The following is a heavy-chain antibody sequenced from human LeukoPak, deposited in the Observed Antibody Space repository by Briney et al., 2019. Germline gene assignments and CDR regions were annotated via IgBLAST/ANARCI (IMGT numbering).Heavy chain of an antibody. CDR3: ARPTKEGSSWYWWFDP. CDR2: INNDGSST. Sequence: TGGSLRLSCAASEFTFSSYWMHWVRQAPGKGLVWVSRINNDGSSTSYADSVKGRFTISRDNAKNTLYLQMNSLRAEDTAVYYCARPTKEGSSWYWWFDPWGQGALVTVSS. D-gene: IGHD6-13*01. CDR1: EFTFSSYW. V-gene: IGHV3-74*01. J-gene: IGHJ5*02.